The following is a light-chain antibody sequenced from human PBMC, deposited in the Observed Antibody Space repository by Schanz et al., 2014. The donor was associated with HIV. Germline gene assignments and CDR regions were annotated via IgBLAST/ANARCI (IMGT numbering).Light chain of an antibody. Sequence: EIVLTQSPGTLSLSPGERATLSCRASQSVSSSYFAWYQQKPGQAPRLLIYGASSRATGIPDRFSGSGSGTDFTLTISSLQSEDFAVYYCQQYNSWPRTFGQGTKVEIK. V-gene: IGKV3-20*01. CDR1: QSVSSSY. CDR3: QQYNSWPRT. CDR2: GAS. J-gene: IGKJ1*01.